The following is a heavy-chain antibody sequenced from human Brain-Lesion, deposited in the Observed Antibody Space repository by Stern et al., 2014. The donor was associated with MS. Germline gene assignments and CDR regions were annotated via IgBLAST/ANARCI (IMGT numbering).Heavy chain of an antibody. V-gene: IGHV3-23*04. CDR2: ISGSGGAT. D-gene: IGHD6-19*01. Sequence: VQLVQSEGGLVQPGGSLRLSCAASGFSFSTYAMSWVRQTPGKGLQWVSVISGSGGATYYADSVKGRFTISRDNSKNTLYLQMDSLRADDTAVYYCAKWPHHIAVAGTRYFQHWGQGTLVTVSS. CDR3: AKWPHHIAVAGTRYFQH. J-gene: IGHJ1*01. CDR1: GFSFSTYA.